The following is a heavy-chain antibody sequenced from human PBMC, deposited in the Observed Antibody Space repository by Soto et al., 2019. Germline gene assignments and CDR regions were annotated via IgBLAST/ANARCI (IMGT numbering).Heavy chain of an antibody. Sequence: QVQLVQSGAEVKKPGASVKVSCKASGYTFTSYDINWVRQATGQGLEWMGWMNPNSGNTGYAQKFQGRVTMTRNTSISTAHMELSSLRSEDTAVYYCATVGIRAARPDFDYWGQGTLVTVSS. CDR3: ATVGIRAARPDFDY. V-gene: IGHV1-8*01. CDR1: GYTFTSYD. J-gene: IGHJ4*02. CDR2: MNPNSGNT. D-gene: IGHD6-6*01.